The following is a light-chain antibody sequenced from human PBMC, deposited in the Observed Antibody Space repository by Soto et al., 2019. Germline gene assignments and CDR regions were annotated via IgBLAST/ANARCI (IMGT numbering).Light chain of an antibody. V-gene: IGLV1-40*01. Sequence: QXVLTQPPSVSGAPGQRVTXSCTGGSSNIGAGYDVHWYQQLPGTAPKLLIYVNTNRPSGVPDRFSGSKSGTSASLAITGLQAEDEAAYYCQSYDNSLSXYVLFGGGTKLTVL. CDR1: SSNIGAGYD. J-gene: IGLJ2*01. CDR2: VNT. CDR3: QSYDNSLSXYVL.